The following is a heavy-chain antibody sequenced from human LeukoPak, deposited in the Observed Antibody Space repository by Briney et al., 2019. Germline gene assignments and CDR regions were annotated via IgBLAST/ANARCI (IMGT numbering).Heavy chain of an antibody. CDR2: ISWNSGSI. V-gene: IGHV3-9*01. Sequence: GRSLRLSCAASGFTFDDYAMHWVRQAPGKGLEWVSGISWNSGSIGYADSVKGRFTISRDNAKNSLYLQMNSLRAEDTALYYCAICITMIVVVITYGEYFQHWGQGTLVTVPS. CDR1: GFTFDDYA. CDR3: AICITMIVVVITYGEYFQH. D-gene: IGHD3-22*01. J-gene: IGHJ1*01.